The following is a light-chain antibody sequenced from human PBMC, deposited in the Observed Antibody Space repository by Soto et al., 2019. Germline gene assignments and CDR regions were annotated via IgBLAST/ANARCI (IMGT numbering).Light chain of an antibody. CDR2: GAS. V-gene: IGKV3-15*01. CDR3: QQYNKWIT. CDR1: QSVRRN. Sequence: EIVMTQSPVTLSVSPGERATLSCRASQSVRRNLAWYQQKPGQAPRLLISGASTRATGIPARFSGSGSGTEFTLTISSLQSEDLAVYYCQQYNKWITFGQGTRLEIK. J-gene: IGKJ5*01.